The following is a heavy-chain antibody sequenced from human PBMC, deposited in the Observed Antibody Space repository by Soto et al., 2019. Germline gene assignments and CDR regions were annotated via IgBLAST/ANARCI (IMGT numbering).Heavy chain of an antibody. D-gene: IGHD3-16*01. J-gene: IGHJ4*02. CDR3: TRASSLDFDF. V-gene: IGHV3-49*04. CDR2: IRRNAYGGTT. Sequence: GGSLRLSCTTSGFTFGDYALSWVRQAPGRGLEWVGLIRRNAYGGTTDYAASVKGRFTISRDDSKSIAYIQMNSLRTEDTALYYCTRASSLDFDFWGQGTLVPVSS. CDR1: GFTFGDYA.